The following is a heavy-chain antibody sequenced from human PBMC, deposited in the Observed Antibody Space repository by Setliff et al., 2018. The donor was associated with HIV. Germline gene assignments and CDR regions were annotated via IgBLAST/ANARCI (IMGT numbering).Heavy chain of an antibody. CDR1: HGSFSGYY. CDR3: ARDRERGQYSRSAVGGYYYYYMDV. CDR2: INHSGNT. J-gene: IGHJ6*03. Sequence: SETLSLTCAFYHGSFSGYYWSWIRQPPGKGLEWIGEINHSGNTNYNPSLERRVTISVDTSQNQFSLRLSSVTAADTAVYYCARDRERGQYSRSAVGGYYYYYMDVWGKGTTVTVSS. D-gene: IGHD6-6*01. V-gene: IGHV4-34*01.